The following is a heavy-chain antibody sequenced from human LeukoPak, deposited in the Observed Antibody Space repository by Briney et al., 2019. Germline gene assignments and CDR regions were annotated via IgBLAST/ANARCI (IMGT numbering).Heavy chain of an antibody. J-gene: IGHJ6*02. CDR3: AKAKLLEDYYYYGMDV. V-gene: IGHV3-30*02. CDR2: IRYDGSKK. CDR1: GFTFERYG. Sequence: GGSLRLSCAASGFTFERYGIHWVRQAPGKGLEWVAFIRYDGSKKYYADSVKGRFTISRDNYNNTLYLQMNSLRAEDTAVYYCAKAKLLEDYYYYGMDVWGQGTTVTVSS.